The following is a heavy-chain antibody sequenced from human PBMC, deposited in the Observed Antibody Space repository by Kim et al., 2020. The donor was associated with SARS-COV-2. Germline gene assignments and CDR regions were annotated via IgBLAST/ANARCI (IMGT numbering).Heavy chain of an antibody. D-gene: IGHD2-15*01. V-gene: IGHV7-4-1*02. J-gene: IGHJ6*04. CDR3: AREAEVDTKENCNGGSCDRYYFYGMDV. Sequence: ASVKVSCTASGYRFTSYSVHWVRQAPGQGLEGMGWINTETGSPTYAQGFTGRFVFSVDTSINTAYLQISSLEADDTAVYYCAREAEVDTKENCNGGSCDRYYFYGMDVWGVGTTVTVSS. CDR1: GYRFTSYS. CDR2: INTETGSP.